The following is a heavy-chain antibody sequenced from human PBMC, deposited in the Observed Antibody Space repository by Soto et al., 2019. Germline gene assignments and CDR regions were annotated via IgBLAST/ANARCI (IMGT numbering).Heavy chain of an antibody. CDR2: ISAYNGNT. CDR3: ARGPTWDTIFGVVIISPDDAFDI. V-gene: IGHV1-18*04. D-gene: IGHD3-3*01. J-gene: IGHJ3*02. CDR1: GYTFTSYG. Sequence: ASVKVSCKAPGYTFTSYGISWVRQAPGQGLEWMGWISAYNGNTNYAQKLQGRVTMTTDTSTSTAYMELRSLRSDDTAVYYCARGPTWDTIFGVVIISPDDAFDIWGQGTMVTVSS.